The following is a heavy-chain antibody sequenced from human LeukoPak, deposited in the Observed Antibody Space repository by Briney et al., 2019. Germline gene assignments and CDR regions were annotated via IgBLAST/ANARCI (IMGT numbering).Heavy chain of an antibody. D-gene: IGHD3-10*01. J-gene: IGHJ6*02. V-gene: IGHV3-21*04. Sequence: GGSLRLSCAASGFTFSSYSMNWVRQAPGKGLDLVSSISSSSSYIYYADSVKGRFTISRDNSKNTLYLQMNSLSAEDTAVYYCAKASPYGTGHYSYAMDVWGQGTTVIVSS. CDR2: ISSSSSYI. CDR1: GFTFSSYS. CDR3: AKASPYGTGHYSYAMDV.